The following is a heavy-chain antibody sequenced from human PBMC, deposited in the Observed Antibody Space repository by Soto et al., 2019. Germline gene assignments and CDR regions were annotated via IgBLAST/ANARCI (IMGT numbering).Heavy chain of an antibody. Sequence: EVQLLESGGGFVQPGGSMRLSCVASGFTFNNYAMNWVRQAPGKGPEWVSVMSGSGGSTFYADSVRGRFTTSRDTSKHTVYLQMNGLRPDDTALYYCAKTITTPPSEDSTGRGALIDHWGRGARVIVSS. V-gene: IGHV3-23*01. CDR2: MSGSGGST. CDR1: GFTFNNYA. CDR3: AKTITTPPSEDSTGRGALIDH. D-gene: IGHD2-8*02. J-gene: IGHJ4*02.